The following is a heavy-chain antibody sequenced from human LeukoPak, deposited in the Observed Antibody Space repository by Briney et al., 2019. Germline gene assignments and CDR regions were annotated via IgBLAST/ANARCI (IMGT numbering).Heavy chain of an antibody. V-gene: IGHV3-7*01. J-gene: IGHJ4*02. CDR1: GFSFRNSW. CDR3: ARDCETFCAFDAPNY. CDR2: IKPDGSDN. D-gene: IGHD3-9*01. Sequence: GGSLRLSCAASGFSFRNSWMSWVRQAPGKGLEWVANIKPDGSDNYYVDSVKGRFTIFRDNAKNSLYLQMDSLRAGDTAVYYCARDCETFCAFDAPNYWGQGTLVTVSS.